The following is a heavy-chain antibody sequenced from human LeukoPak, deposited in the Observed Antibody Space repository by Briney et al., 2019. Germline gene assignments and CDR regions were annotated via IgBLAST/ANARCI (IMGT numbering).Heavy chain of an antibody. CDR1: GGSFSCYY. J-gene: IGHJ4*02. CDR3: ARRGDY. V-gene: IGHV4-34*01. CDR2: INHSGST. Sequence: SETLSLTCAVYGGSFSCYYWSWIRQPPGKGLEWIGEINHSGSTNYNPSLKSRVTISVDTSKNQFSLKLSSVTAADTAVYYCARRGDYWGQGTLVTVSS.